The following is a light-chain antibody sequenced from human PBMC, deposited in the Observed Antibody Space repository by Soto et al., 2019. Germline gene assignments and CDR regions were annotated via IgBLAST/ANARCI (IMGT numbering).Light chain of an antibody. CDR2: EVS. Sequence: QSSLTQPASVSGSLGQSITISCTGTSSDVGAYNYVSWYQQQPGKAPKLMISEVSNRPSGVSNRFSGSKSGNTASLIISGLQAEDEADYYCCSFTSITTYVLGNGTKVTVL. CDR3: CSFTSITTYV. J-gene: IGLJ1*01. V-gene: IGLV2-14*01. CDR1: SSDVGAYNY.